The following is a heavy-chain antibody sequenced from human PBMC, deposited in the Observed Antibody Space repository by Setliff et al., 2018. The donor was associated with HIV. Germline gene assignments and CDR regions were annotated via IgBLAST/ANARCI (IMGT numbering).Heavy chain of an antibody. V-gene: IGHV4-39*01. CDR2: IYYGGII. CDR1: GDSITNSFYF. Sequence: SETLSLTCTVSGDSITNSFYFWAWIRRPPGKGLEWIGSIYYGGIIDYNPSLKSRVTISVDTPKNQFSLRLDSVTAADTAIHYCARQVKYSSSPLHFDSWGQGTLVTVSS. CDR3: ARQVKYSSSPLHFDS. J-gene: IGHJ4*02. D-gene: IGHD6-13*01.